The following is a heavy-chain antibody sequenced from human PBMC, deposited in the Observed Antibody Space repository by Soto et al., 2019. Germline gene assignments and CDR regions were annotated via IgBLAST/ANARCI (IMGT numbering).Heavy chain of an antibody. V-gene: IGHV3-64*01. D-gene: IGHD2-21*01. CDR3: ARRIPFGYGMDV. J-gene: IGHJ6*02. CDR2: ITSNGGNT. Sequence: EVQLVESGGGLVQPGGPLRLSCAASGFTFSSYAMHWVRQAPGKGLEYVSAITSNGGNTDYASSVKGRFTISRDNSKNTLYLQMGSLRAEDMAVYYCARRIPFGYGMDVWGQGTTVTVSS. CDR1: GFTFSSYA.